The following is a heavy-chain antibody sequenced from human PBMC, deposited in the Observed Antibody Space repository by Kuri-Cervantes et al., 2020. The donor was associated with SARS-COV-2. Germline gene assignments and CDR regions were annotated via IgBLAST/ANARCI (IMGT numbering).Heavy chain of an antibody. Sequence: ASVKVSCKASGYTFTNYGITWVRQAPGQGLEWMGWISAYNGYTIYAQKLQGRVTMTTDTSTTTAYMELRSLRSDDTAVYYCAREGDYSDFRRPNYYYCYYMDVWGKGTTVTVSS. J-gene: IGHJ6*03. CDR3: AREGDYSDFRRPNYYYCYYMDV. V-gene: IGHV1-18*01. CDR1: GYTFTNYG. D-gene: IGHD4-11*01. CDR2: ISAYNGYT.